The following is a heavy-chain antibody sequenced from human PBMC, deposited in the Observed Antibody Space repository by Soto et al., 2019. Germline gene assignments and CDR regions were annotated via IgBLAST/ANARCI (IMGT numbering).Heavy chain of an antibody. CDR3: AIKGSGDHRDLHSP. D-gene: IGHD2-15*01. Sequence: GAGYQYSRDDINWARPAIGQGLEWMGWMNPNSGNTGYAQKFQGRITMTRNTSIRTAYMELSSLRSEDTAVYYCAIKGSGDHRDLHSPRAQG. CDR2: MNPNSGNT. J-gene: IGHJ5*02. V-gene: IGHV1-8*01. CDR1: GYQYSRDD.